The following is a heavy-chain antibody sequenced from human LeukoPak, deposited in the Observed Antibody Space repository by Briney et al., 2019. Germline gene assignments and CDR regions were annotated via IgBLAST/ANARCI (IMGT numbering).Heavy chain of an antibody. V-gene: IGHV1-2*02. CDR1: GYTFTGYY. D-gene: IGHD3-10*01. CDR2: INPNSGGT. Sequence: GASVKVSCKASGYTFTGYYMHWVRQAPGQGLEWMGWINPNSGGTNYAQKFQGRVNMTTDTSISTAYMELSRLRSDDTAVYYCATDGYGSGSYYLHWGQGTVVTVSS. CDR3: ATDGYGSGSYYLH. J-gene: IGHJ4*02.